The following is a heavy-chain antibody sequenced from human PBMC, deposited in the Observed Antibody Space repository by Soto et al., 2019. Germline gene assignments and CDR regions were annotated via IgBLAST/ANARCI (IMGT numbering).Heavy chain of an antibody. V-gene: IGHV1-46*03. CDR3: ARAIIRPYYFEY. J-gene: IGHJ4*02. CDR2: INPYGGST. CDR1: GYSFTNYY. Sequence: ASLKVSCKTSGYSFTNYYIHCVRHTTGQGLEWMGLINPYGGSTDYAHKVLARVTMTRDTSANTVYMELSSLISEDTAVYYCARAIIRPYYFEYWGQGTLVTVSS. D-gene: IGHD3-10*01.